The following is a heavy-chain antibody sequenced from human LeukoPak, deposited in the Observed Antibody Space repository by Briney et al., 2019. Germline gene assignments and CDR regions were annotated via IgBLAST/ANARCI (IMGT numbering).Heavy chain of an antibody. CDR3: ARAYSVKYGLGYYYMDV. V-gene: IGHV4-38-2*02. D-gene: IGHD1-26*01. CDR1: GYSISSGYY. CDR2: IYHSGST. Sequence: PSETLSLTCTVSGYSISSGYYWGWIRQPPGKGLEWIGSIYHSGSTYYNPSLKSRVTISVDTSKNQFSLKLSSVTAADTAVYYCARAYSVKYGLGYYYMDVWGKGTTVTISS. J-gene: IGHJ6*03.